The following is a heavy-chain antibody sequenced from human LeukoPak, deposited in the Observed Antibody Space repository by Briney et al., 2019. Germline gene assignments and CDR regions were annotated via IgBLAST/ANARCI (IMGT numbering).Heavy chain of an antibody. Sequence: GASVKVSCKASGYTFTNYAIHWVRQAPGQGLEWMAWINPDNGNAKYSQKFQGRVTVTRDTSASTAYMDLSSLRSEDTAVYYCAKDGYSSGWYSFDYWGQGTLVTVSS. V-gene: IGHV1-3*01. J-gene: IGHJ4*02. CDR1: GYTFTNYA. D-gene: IGHD6-19*01. CDR2: INPDNGNA. CDR3: AKDGYSSGWYSFDY.